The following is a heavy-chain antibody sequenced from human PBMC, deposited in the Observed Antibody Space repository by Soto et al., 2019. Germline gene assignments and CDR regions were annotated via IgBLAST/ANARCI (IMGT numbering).Heavy chain of an antibody. J-gene: IGHJ4*02. Sequence: QITLKESGPTLVKPTQPLTLTCTFSGFSLSTSGVGVGWIRQPPGKALEWLALIYWNDDKRYSPSLKSRLTITKDTSKNQVVLTMTNMDPVDTATYYCAHADYDILTGYYTLADYWGQGTLVTVSS. CDR2: IYWNDDK. D-gene: IGHD3-9*01. CDR1: GFSLSTSGVG. V-gene: IGHV2-5*01. CDR3: AHADYDILTGYYTLADY.